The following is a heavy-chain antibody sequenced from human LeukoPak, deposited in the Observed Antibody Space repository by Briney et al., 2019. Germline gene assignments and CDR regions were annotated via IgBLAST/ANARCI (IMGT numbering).Heavy chain of an antibody. CDR1: GFTFSSSD. D-gene: IGHD1-26*01. J-gene: IGHJ2*01. CDR3: AREGPTVGSKWGNWYFDL. V-gene: IGHV3-13*01. Sequence: PGGSLRLSCAASGFTFSSSDMHWVRQAPGKGLEWVSAIGIAGDTYYPVSVKGRFTISRENAKNSLYLQMNSLRPGDTAVYYCAREGPTVGSKWGNWYFDLWGRGTLVTVSS. CDR2: IGIAGDT.